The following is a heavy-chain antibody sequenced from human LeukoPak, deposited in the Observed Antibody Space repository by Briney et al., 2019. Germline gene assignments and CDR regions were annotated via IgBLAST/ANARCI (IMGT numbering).Heavy chain of an antibody. D-gene: IGHD4-17*01. V-gene: IGHV4-39*01. CDR1: GGSISSNSYY. J-gene: IGHJ6*03. CDR2: IYYSGST. Sequence: SETLSLTCTVSGGSISSNSYYWGWIRQPPGKGLEWIGSIYYSGSTYYNPSLKNRLTISVDTSKNQFSLKLSSVTAADTAVYYCARVENYGDYVGYYYYYMDVWGKGTTVTVSS. CDR3: ARVENYGDYVGYYYYYMDV.